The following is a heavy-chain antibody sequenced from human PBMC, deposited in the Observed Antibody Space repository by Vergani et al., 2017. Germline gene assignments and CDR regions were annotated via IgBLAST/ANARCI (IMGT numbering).Heavy chain of an antibody. CDR1: EFTFSDVW. Sequence: EGQLVESGGGLVKPGGSLRLSCAASEFTFSDVWMSWVRQAPGKGLEWVARIKSNADGGSADYAASVKVRFIISRDDSKNFLYLQMNSLKIEDTALYFCTAEKEVAFYYTYYHMDVWGKGTTVTVSS. CDR2: IKSNADGGSA. D-gene: IGHD2-21*01. J-gene: IGHJ6*03. V-gene: IGHV3-15*01. CDR3: TAEKEVAFYYTYYHMDV.